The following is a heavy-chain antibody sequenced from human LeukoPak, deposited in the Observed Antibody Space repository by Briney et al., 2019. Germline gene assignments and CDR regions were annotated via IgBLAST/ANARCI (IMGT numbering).Heavy chain of an antibody. CDR1: GFSLSSYA. J-gene: IGHJ4*02. CDR2: ISYDGSKK. Sequence: GRSLRLSCAASGFSLSSYAIHWVRQAPGKGLEWVAIISYDGSKKYYADSVKGRFTISRDNSKNTLYLQMNSLRAEDTAVYYCARSAAAGRIVATFAYWGQGTLVIVSS. CDR3: ARSAAAGRIVATFAY. V-gene: IGHV3-30*04. D-gene: IGHD5-12*01.